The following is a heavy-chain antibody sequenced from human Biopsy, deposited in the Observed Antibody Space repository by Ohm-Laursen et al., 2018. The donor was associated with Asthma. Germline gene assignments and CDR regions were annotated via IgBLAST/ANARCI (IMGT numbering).Heavy chain of an antibody. CDR1: GYTFTDYY. D-gene: IGHD5-12*01. CDR2: LIPVLGTP. J-gene: IGHJ6*02. CDR3: ARGYSGSDRIVYYYSGLEV. Sequence: VKLSCKASGYTFTDYYAMWLRQAPGQGLEWAVGLIPVLGTPDHAQMFEGRVTITADESTSTAYMELSSLSSEDTAVYYCARGYSGSDRIVYYYSGLEVWGQGTTVTVSS. V-gene: IGHV1-69*13.